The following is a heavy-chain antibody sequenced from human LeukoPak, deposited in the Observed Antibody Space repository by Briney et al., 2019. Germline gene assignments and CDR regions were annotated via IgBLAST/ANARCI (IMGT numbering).Heavy chain of an antibody. Sequence: GGSLRLSCAASGFTFSSYAMSWVRQAPGKGLEWVSAISGSGGSTYYADSVKGRFTISRDNSKNTLYLQMNSLRAEDTAVYYCAKAGQYFGATGPQSFDYWGQGTLVPVSS. CDR2: ISGSGGST. J-gene: IGHJ4*02. D-gene: IGHD3-3*01. V-gene: IGHV3-23*01. CDR3: AKAGQYFGATGPQSFDY. CDR1: GFTFSSYA.